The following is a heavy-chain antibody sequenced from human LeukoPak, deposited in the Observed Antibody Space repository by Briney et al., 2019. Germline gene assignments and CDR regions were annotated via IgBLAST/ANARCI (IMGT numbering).Heavy chain of an antibody. CDR3: ARDNYDSSGEFDY. CDR2: INLNSGGT. Sequence: ASVKVSCKASGYTFTGYYMHWVRQAPGQGLEWMGWINLNSGGTNHAQKFQGRVTMTRDTSISTAYMELSRLRSDDTAVYYCARDNYDSSGEFDYWGQGTLVTVSS. J-gene: IGHJ4*02. D-gene: IGHD3-22*01. CDR1: GYTFTGYY. V-gene: IGHV1-2*02.